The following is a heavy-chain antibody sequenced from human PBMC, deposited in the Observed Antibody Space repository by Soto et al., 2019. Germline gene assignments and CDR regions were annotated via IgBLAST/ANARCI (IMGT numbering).Heavy chain of an antibody. V-gene: IGHV1-46*03. CDR1: GYTFTSYY. CDR3: ARAAADHGSGSYFYDY. Sequence: ASVKVSCKASGYTFTSYYMHWVRQAPGQGLEWMGIINPSGGSTSYAQKFQGRVTMTRDTSTSTVYMELSSLRSEDTAVYYCARAAADHGSGSYFYDYWGQGTLVTVSS. CDR2: INPSGGST. D-gene: IGHD3-10*01. J-gene: IGHJ4*02.